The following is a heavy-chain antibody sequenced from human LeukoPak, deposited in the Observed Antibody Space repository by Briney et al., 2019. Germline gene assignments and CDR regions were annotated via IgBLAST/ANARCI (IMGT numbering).Heavy chain of an antibody. Sequence: HSGGSLRLSCAASGFTFSNYWMSWVRQAPGKGLEWVANINQDGSEKSYVDSVEGRFTISRDNAKKSLYLHVNSLRAEDTAVYYCARDIYGGHDYWGQGTLLTVSS. CDR3: ARDIYGGHDY. V-gene: IGHV3-7*04. CDR2: INQDGSEK. J-gene: IGHJ4*02. CDR1: GFTFSNYW. D-gene: IGHD2-21*01.